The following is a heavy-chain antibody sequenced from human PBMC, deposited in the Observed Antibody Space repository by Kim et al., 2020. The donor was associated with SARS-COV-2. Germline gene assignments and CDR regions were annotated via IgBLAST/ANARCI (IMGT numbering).Heavy chain of an antibody. CDR1: GFTFSSYW. CDR2: IKQDESEK. D-gene: IGHD2-2*03. Sequence: GGSLRLSCAASGFTFSSYWMSWVRQAPGKGLEWVANIKQDESEKYYVDSVKGRFTISRDNAKNSLHLQMNSLRAEDTAVYYCARLDVVVVPAAATFDYWGRGTLVTVSS. V-gene: IGHV3-7*03. CDR3: ARLDVVVVPAAATFDY. J-gene: IGHJ4*02.